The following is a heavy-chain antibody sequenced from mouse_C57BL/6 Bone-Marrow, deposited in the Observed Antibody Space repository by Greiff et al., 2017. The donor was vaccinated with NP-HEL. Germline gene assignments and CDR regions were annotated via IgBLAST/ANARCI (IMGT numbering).Heavy chain of an antibody. V-gene: IGHV1-64*01. D-gene: IGHD3-2*02. Sequence: QVQLQQPGAELVKPGASVKLSCKASGYTFTSYWMHWVKQRPGQGLEWIGMIHPNSGSTNYNEKFKSKATLTVDKSSSTAYMQLSSLTSEDSAVYYCAREGAQATCAYWGQGTLVTVSA. CDR3: AREGAQATCAY. CDR1: GYTFTSYW. J-gene: IGHJ3*01. CDR2: IHPNSGST.